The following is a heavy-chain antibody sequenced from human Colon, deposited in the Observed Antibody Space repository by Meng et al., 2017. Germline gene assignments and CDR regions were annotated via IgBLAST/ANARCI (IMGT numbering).Heavy chain of an antibody. CDR2: IFYTGST. CDR1: GVSISSNNYY. V-gene: IGHV4-39*01. D-gene: IGHD4-17*01. Sequence: QLQLQESGPGLVKPSETLSLTCTVSGVSISSNNYYWGWIRQPPGKGLEWIGNIFYTGSTYYNPSLKSRVTIFVDTSKNQFSLKLSSVTAADTAVYYCARQTDDYANYWGQGTLVTVSS. CDR3: ARQTDDYANY. J-gene: IGHJ4*02.